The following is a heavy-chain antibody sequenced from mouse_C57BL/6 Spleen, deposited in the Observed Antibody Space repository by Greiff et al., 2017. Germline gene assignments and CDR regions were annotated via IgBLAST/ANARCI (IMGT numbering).Heavy chain of an antibody. D-gene: IGHD4-1*01. CDR2: ISYDGSN. CDR1: GYSITSGYY. J-gene: IGHJ3*01. CDR3: ASLGPREPWFAY. V-gene: IGHV3-6*01. Sequence: EVQLVESGPGLVKPSQSLSLTCSVTGYSITSGYYWNWIRQFPGNKLEWMGYISYDGSNNYNPSLKNRISITRDTSKNQFFLKLNSVTTEDTATYYCASLGPREPWFAYWGQGTLVTVSA.